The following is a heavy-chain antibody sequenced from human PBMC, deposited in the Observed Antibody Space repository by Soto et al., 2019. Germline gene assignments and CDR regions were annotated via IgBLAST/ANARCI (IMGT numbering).Heavy chain of an antibody. CDR3: GKVLLAATQNTDFEC. CDR1: GGSVSSNDYY. D-gene: IGHD2-15*01. J-gene: IGHJ4*01. CDR2: IDYNVVT. V-gene: IGHV4-39*01. Sequence: SETLSLTCTVSGGSVSSNDYYWGWILHPPAKGLEWIGNIDYNVVTSYNPSLKTRVTISRDTSKNQFSLRLTSVTAADTALYSCGKVLLAATQNTDFECWGTGIMVNVSP.